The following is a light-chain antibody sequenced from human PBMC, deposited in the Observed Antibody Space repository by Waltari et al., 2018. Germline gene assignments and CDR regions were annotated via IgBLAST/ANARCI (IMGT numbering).Light chain of an antibody. CDR3: CSYAGSRSV. J-gene: IGLJ1*01. Sequence: QSALTQPASVSGSPGQSITISCTGTSSDVGRYKYVSWYQPLPGKTPKLMLYEVEKRPSGVADLFSVSKSGNTASFTISALQTEDEADYYCCSYAGSRSVFGSGTKVTVL. CDR1: SSDVGRYKY. V-gene: IGLV2-23*02. CDR2: EVE.